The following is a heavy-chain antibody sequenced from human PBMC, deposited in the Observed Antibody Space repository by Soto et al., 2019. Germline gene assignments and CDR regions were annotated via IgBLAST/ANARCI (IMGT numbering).Heavy chain of an antibody. CDR3: ARFIVSTMNVDP. J-gene: IGHJ5*02. CDR1: GGSISSGDYY. Sequence: QVQLQESGPGLVKPSQTLSVTCTVSGGSISSGDYYWSWIRQPPGKGLEWIGYIYYSGSTYYNPSLKSRVTMSVDTSKNQFSLKLSSVTAADTAVYYCARFIVSTMNVDPWGQGTLVTVSS. CDR2: IYYSGST. V-gene: IGHV4-30-4*01. D-gene: IGHD5-12*01.